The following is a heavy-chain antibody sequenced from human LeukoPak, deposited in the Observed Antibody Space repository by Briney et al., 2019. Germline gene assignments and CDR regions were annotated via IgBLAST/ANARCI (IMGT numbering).Heavy chain of an antibody. V-gene: IGHV4-39*07. CDR3: ARGSQYDFWSGYYWLDY. Sequence: SETLSLTCTVSGGSISSSSYYWGWIRQPPGKGLEWIGSIYYSGSTYYNPSLKSRVTISVDTSKNQFSLKLSSVTAADTAVYYCARGSQYDFWSGYYWLDYWGQGTLVTVSS. D-gene: IGHD3-3*01. J-gene: IGHJ4*02. CDR1: GGSISSSSYY. CDR2: IYYSGST.